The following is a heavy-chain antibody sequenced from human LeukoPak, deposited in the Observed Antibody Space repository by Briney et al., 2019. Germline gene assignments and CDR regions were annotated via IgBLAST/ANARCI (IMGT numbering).Heavy chain of an antibody. Sequence: GGSLRLSCAASGFTYSSFYMSWVRQAPGKGLEWVANINPDGSARYYADSVRGRFTISRDNAKNSMYLQMNSLRAEDSAVYYCARSLWPEDYWGQGTLVTVSP. D-gene: IGHD2-21*01. J-gene: IGHJ4*02. CDR1: GFTYSSFY. CDR2: INPDGSAR. CDR3: ARSLWPEDY. V-gene: IGHV3-7*01.